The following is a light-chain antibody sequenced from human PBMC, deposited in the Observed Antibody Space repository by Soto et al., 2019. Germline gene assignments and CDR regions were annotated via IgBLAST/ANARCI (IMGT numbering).Light chain of an antibody. CDR1: QSISSW. V-gene: IGKV1-5*01. CDR3: QQYNSYCT. CDR2: DAS. Sequence: DIQMTQSPSTLSASVGDRVTITCRASQSISSWLAWYQQKPGKAPKLLIYDASSLESGVPSRFSGSGSGTECTLTSSSLQPDDFATYYCQQYNSYCTFGQGTKLEIK. J-gene: IGKJ2*02.